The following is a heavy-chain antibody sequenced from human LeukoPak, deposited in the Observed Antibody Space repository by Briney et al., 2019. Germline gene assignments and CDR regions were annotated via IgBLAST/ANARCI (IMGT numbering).Heavy chain of an antibody. CDR3: ARGNNYYDSSGYYYFDY. Sequence: SVNLSCKASGGTCSSYTISRVRQAPGQRLEWMGGIIPIFVTANYAQKFQGRVTITADEYTSTAYMELSSLRSEDTAVYYCARGNNYYDSSGYYYFDYWGQGALVTVSS. CDR1: GGTCSSYT. J-gene: IGHJ4*02. D-gene: IGHD3-22*01. V-gene: IGHV1-69*01. CDR2: IIPIFVTA.